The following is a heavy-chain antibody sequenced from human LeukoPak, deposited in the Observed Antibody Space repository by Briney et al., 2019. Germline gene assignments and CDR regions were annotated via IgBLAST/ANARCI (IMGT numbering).Heavy chain of an antibody. D-gene: IGHD3-10*01. V-gene: IGHV4-34*01. CDR3: ARRPTYYYARGAFDI. CDR2: INHSGST. J-gene: IGHJ3*02. Sequence: SETLSLTCAVYGGSFSGYYWSWIRQPPGKGLEWIGEINHSGSTNYNPSLKSRVTISVDTSKNQFSLKLSSVTAADTAVYYCARRPTYYYARGAFDIWGQGTMVTVSS. CDR1: GGSFSGYY.